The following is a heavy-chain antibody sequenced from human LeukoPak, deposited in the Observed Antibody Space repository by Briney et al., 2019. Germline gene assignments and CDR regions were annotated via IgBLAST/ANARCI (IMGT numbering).Heavy chain of an antibody. CDR3: ARDGDYSSGYGKDY. J-gene: IGHJ4*02. V-gene: IGHV3-30-3*01. D-gene: IGHD4-11*01. CDR1: GFTFSIYP. Sequence: PGRSLRLSCTASGFTFSIYPMPWVRQAPGKGLEWVARISPDGNTEHYADSVKGRFTISRDNSRNTLYLQMNNLRVEDRAVYYCARDGDYSSGYGKDYWGQGTLVTVSS. CDR2: ISPDGNTE.